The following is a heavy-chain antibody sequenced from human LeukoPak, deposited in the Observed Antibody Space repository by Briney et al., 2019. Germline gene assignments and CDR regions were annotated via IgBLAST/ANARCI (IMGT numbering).Heavy chain of an antibody. CDR2: IYYSGST. CDR1: GGSISSGDYY. J-gene: IGHJ3*02. D-gene: IGHD6-19*01. CDR3: ARGGAYSSGWPGTFDI. Sequence: TSQTLSLTCTVSGGSISSGDYYWSWIRQPPGKGLEWIGYIYYSGSTYYNPSLKSRVTISVDTSKNQFSLKLSSVTAADTAVYYCARGGAYSSGWPGTFDIWGQGTMVTVSS. V-gene: IGHV4-30-4*01.